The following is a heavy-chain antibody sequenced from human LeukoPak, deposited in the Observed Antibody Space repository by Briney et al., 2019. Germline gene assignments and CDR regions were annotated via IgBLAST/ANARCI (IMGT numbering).Heavy chain of an antibody. J-gene: IGHJ4*02. V-gene: IGHV3-30*02. CDR2: RRYDGTSK. D-gene: IGHD6-19*01. CDR1: GFTFSSYG. Sequence: GGSLRLSCAASGFTFSSYGMHWVRQAPGKGLEWVAFRRYDGTSKYYADSVKGRFTISRDNSKNTLYLQMNSLRAEDTAVYYCARDTRRGGAVAGTGDYFDYWGQGTLVTVSS. CDR3: ARDTRRGGAVAGTGDYFDY.